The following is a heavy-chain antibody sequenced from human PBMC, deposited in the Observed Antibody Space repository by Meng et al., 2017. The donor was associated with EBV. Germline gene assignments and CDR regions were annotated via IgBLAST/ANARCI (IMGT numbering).Heavy chain of an antibody. J-gene: IGHJ5*02. Sequence: QLQLRESGPGPVKPSXXXXLXXXVSXDSISSFYHWGWIRQPPGRGLEWIGSVHYTGSTYYSPSLKSRVTVSVDTSKNQFSLRLTSVTAADTAVYYCARPFPSWQSPRLDPFGAWGQGTLVTVSS. CDR3: ARPFPSWQSPRLDPFGA. CDR2: VHYTGST. CDR1: XDSISSFYH. D-gene: IGHD6-19*01. V-gene: IGHV4-39*01.